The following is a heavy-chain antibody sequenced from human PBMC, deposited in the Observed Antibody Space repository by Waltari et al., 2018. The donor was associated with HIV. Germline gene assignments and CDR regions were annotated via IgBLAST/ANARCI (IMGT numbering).Heavy chain of an antibody. Sequence: ESGGVLVTVGESLRLSCELSGFTFRSDTIHWARQAPGKGLEWVSSIYSYSDYVYYAESLRGRFTISRDSATKSVDLQISSLRVEDTAVYYCARDLGYSSGWRGNWFDPWGQGTLVTVSS. CDR2: IYSYSDYV. CDR3: ARDLGYSSGWRGNWFDP. V-gene: IGHV3-21*01. CDR1: GFTFRSDT. J-gene: IGHJ5*02. D-gene: IGHD6-19*01.